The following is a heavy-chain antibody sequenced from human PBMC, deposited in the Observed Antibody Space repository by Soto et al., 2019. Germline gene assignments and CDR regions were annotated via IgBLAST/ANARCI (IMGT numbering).Heavy chain of an antibody. V-gene: IGHV1-2*02. CDR2: INPNSGGT. J-gene: IGHJ5*02. CDR3: ARGPPGYCTNGVCYIWFDP. D-gene: IGHD2-8*01. CDR1: GYTFTGYY. Sequence: ASVKVSCKASGYTFTGYYMHWVRQAPGQGLEWMGWINPNSGGTNYAQKFQGRVTMTRDTSISTAYMELSRLRSDDTAVYYCARGPPGYCTNGVCYIWFDPWGQGTLVTVSS.